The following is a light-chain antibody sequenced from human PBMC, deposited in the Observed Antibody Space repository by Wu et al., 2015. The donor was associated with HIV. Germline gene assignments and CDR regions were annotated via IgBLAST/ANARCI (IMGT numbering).Light chain of an antibody. CDR2: DAS. J-gene: IGKJ2*01. CDR1: QSVASF. CDR3: QQYGSSPYT. Sequence: EIVLTQFPATLSLSPGERATLSCRASQSVASFLAWYQQKPGQAPRLLIYDASNRAAGIPDRFRGSGSGTDFTLTISRLEPEDSAVYYCQQYGSSPYTFGLGDQAGDQT. V-gene: IGKV3-20*01.